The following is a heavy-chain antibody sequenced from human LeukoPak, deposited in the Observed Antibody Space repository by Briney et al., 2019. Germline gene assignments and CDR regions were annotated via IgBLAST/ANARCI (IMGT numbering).Heavy chain of an antibody. V-gene: IGHV4-61*01. CDR2: IYYSGST. CDR3: ARGGYSYGYGPYYYYMDV. CDR1: GYSISSGYY. Sequence: SETLSLTCAVSGYSISSGYYWGWIRQPPGKGLEWIGYIYYSGSTNYNPSLKSRVTISVDTSKNQFPLKLSYVTAADTAVYYCARGGYSYGYGPYYYYMDVWGKGTTVTVSS. D-gene: IGHD5-18*01. J-gene: IGHJ6*03.